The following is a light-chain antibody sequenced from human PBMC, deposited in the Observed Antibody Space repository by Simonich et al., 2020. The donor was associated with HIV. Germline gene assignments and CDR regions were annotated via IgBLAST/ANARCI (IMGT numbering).Light chain of an antibody. Sequence: DIQMTQSPSSVSASVGERDTITWQASKSISSWLAWYQQKPGQAPKLLLYTASTLQSGVPSRFSGSGSGTDFTLTISSLQPEDFATDYCQQANSFPFTFGPGTKVDIK. J-gene: IGKJ3*01. CDR2: TAS. CDR1: KSISSW. CDR3: QQANSFPFT. V-gene: IGKV1-12*01.